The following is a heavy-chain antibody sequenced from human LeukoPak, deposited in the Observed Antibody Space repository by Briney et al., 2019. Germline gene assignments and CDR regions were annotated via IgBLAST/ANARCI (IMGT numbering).Heavy chain of an antibody. J-gene: IGHJ4*02. CDR1: GFTFSSYA. CDR3: ARDQFLDY. V-gene: IGHV3-21*04. Sequence: GGSLRLSCAASGFTFSSYAMSWVRQAPGKGLEWVSAISRGGSSKYSADSVKGRFTISRDNAKNSLDLQMDSLRAEDTAVYYCARDQFLDYWGQGTLVTVSS. CDR2: ISRGGSSK.